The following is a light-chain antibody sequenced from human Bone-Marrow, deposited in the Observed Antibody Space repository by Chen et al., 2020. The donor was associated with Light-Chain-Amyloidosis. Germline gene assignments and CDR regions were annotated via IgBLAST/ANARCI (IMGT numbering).Light chain of an antibody. CDR1: SSAVGGDNH. CDR3: SSCTITNTLV. J-gene: IGLJ1*01. Sequence: QSALTQPASVSGSPGPSITISCTGTSSAVGGDNHVSWYQQHRDKAPKLMIYEVTNRPSWVPDRFSGSNSANTACLTISGLQTEDEADYFCSSCTITNTLVFGSGTMLTVL. CDR2: EVT. V-gene: IGLV2-14*01.